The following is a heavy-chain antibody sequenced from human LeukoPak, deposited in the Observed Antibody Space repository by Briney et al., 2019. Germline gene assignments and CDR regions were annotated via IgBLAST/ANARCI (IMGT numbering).Heavy chain of an antibody. Sequence: GGSLRLSCAASGFTFNNCGMSWVRQAPGKGLEWVSTISSSAGSTYYADSVKGRFAISRDNSKNTLYLQMNSLRAEDTAVYYCAKLYDSSGYSLFDLWGQGTMVTVSS. CDR1: GFTFNNCG. D-gene: IGHD3-22*01. V-gene: IGHV3-23*01. CDR3: AKLYDSSGYSLFDL. J-gene: IGHJ3*01. CDR2: ISSSAGST.